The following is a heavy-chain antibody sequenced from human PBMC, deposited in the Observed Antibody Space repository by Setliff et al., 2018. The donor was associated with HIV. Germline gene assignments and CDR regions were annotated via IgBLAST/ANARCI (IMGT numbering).Heavy chain of an antibody. CDR3: AREGPKTYYFDY. CDR1: GYTFTGYN. Sequence: GASVKVSCKASGYTFTGYNLHWLRQAPGQGLEWMGVINPGSGATIYAQRFQGRLTMTSDTSTNTVYMELSSLRSEDTAVYYCAREGPKTYYFDYWGQGTLVTVSS. J-gene: IGHJ4*02. V-gene: IGHV1-46*01. CDR2: INPGSGAT.